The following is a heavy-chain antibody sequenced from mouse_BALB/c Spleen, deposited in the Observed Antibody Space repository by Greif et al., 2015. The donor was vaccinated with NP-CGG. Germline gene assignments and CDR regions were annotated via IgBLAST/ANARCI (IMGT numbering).Heavy chain of an antibody. CDR2: ISSGCSTI. CDR1: GFTFSSFG. CDR3: ARSYGYYPWFAY. Sequence: EVKLMESGGGLVQPGGSRKLSCAASGFTFSSFGMHWVRQAPEKGLEWVAYISSGCSTIYYADTVKGRFTISRDNPKNTLFLQMTSLRSEDTAMYYCARSYGYYPWFAYWGQGTLVTVSA. V-gene: IGHV5-17*02. D-gene: IGHD2-3*01. J-gene: IGHJ3*01.